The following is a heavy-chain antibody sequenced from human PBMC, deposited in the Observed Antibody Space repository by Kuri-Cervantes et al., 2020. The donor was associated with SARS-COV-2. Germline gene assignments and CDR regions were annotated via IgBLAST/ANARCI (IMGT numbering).Heavy chain of an antibody. CDR3: AKAISNYPSYYSYGMDV. V-gene: IGHV3-74*01. D-gene: IGHD4-11*01. CDR2: INSDGSST. J-gene: IGHJ6*02. Sequence: GESLQISCAASGFTFSSDWMHWVRQAPGKGLVWVSRINSDGSSTSYADSVNGRFTISRDNAKNTLYLQMNSLKAEDTAVYYCAKAISNYPSYYSYGMDVWGQGTTVTVSS. CDR1: GFTFSSDW.